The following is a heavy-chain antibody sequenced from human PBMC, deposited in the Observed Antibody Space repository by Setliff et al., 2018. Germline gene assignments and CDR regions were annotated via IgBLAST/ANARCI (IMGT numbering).Heavy chain of an antibody. D-gene: IGHD2-8*01. V-gene: IGHV1-18*01. CDR3: SKLVRYCTTTACQGASGAEF. CDR1: GYTFSNYG. J-gene: IGHJ4*02. CDR2: ISAYTGNT. Sequence: ASVKVSCKASGYTFSNYGITWVRQAPGQGLEWMGWISAYTGNTKFAQRFQGRVTMTTDTSTSTAYLELRSLTSDDTAVYYCSKLVRYCTTTACQGASGAEFWGQGTLVTDSS.